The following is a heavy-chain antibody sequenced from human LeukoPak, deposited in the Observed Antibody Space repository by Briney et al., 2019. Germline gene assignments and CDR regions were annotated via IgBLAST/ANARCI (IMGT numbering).Heavy chain of an antibody. CDR1: GGSISSYY. CDR3: ARHDGVLRYFDWFGAFDI. D-gene: IGHD3-9*01. J-gene: IGHJ3*02. Sequence: SETLSLTCTVSGGSISSYYWSWIRQPPGKGLEWIGYIYYSGSTNYNPSLKSRVTISVDTSKNQFSLKPSSVTAADTAVYYCARHDGVLRYFDWFGAFDIWGQGTMVTVSS. V-gene: IGHV4-59*08. CDR2: IYYSGST.